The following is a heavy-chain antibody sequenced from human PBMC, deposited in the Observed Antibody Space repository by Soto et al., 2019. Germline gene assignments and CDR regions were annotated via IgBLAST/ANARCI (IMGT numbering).Heavy chain of an antibody. V-gene: IGHV1-3*01. CDR2: INAGNGNT. CDR3: AREVDSSSWPPIDY. J-gene: IGHJ4*02. CDR1: GYTFTSYA. D-gene: IGHD6-13*01. Sequence: ASVKVSCKASGYTFTSYAMHWVRQAPGQRVEWMGWINAGNGNTKYSQKFQGRVTITRDTSASTAYMELSSLRSEDTAVYYCAREVDSSSWPPIDYWGQGTLVTVSS.